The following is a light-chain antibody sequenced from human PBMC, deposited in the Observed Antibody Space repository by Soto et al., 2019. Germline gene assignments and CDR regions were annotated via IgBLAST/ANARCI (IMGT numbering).Light chain of an antibody. CDR2: DAS. CDR3: QLYSSYPWT. Sequence: DNKMTLSPSTLSASVGDRVTSTCRASQTISNWLAWYQVKPGKAPKLLMHDASSLESGVPSRFSGSGSGTEFTLTISSLQPDDFATYYCQLYSSYPWTFGQGTKVDIK. J-gene: IGKJ1*01. CDR1: QTISNW. V-gene: IGKV1-5*01.